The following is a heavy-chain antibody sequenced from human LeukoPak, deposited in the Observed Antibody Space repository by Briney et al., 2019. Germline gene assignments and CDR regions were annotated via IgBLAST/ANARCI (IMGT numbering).Heavy chain of an antibody. D-gene: IGHD3-22*01. CDR3: ARERDSSGYLFDY. Sequence: PGRSLRLSCAASGFTFSSYGMHWVRQAPGKGLEWAAVIWYDGSNKYYADSVKGRFTISRDNSKNTLCLQMNSLRAEDTAVYYCARERDSSGYLFDYWGQGTLVTVSS. CDR1: GFTFSSYG. CDR2: IWYDGSNK. V-gene: IGHV3-33*01. J-gene: IGHJ4*02.